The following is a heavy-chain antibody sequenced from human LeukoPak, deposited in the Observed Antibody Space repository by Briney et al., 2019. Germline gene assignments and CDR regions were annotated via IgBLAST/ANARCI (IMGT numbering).Heavy chain of an antibody. V-gene: IGHV4-34*01. J-gene: IGHJ4*02. Sequence: SETLSLTCAVYGGSFSGYYWSWIRQPPGKGLEWIGEINHSGSNNYNPSLKSRGTISVDTSKNQFSLKLSSVTAADTAVYYCVREAYCGGDCYSGFDYWGQGTLVTVSS. D-gene: IGHD2-21*02. CDR1: GGSFSGYY. CDR3: VREAYCGGDCYSGFDY. CDR2: INHSGSN.